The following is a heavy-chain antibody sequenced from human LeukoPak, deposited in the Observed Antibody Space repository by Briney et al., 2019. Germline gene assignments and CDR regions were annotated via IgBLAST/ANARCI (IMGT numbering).Heavy chain of an antibody. CDR2: IRSKAKNYAT. V-gene: IGHV3-73*01. CDR3: AKDKVYSSSWYGHYYYYMDV. Sequence: GSLKLSCAASGFTFSGSDMHWVRQASGKGLEWVGRIRSKAKNYATAYTASVKGRFTISRDNSKNTLYLQMNSLRAEDTAVYYCAKDKVYSSSWYGHYYYYMDVWGKGTTVTISS. D-gene: IGHD6-13*01. J-gene: IGHJ6*03. CDR1: GFTFSGSD.